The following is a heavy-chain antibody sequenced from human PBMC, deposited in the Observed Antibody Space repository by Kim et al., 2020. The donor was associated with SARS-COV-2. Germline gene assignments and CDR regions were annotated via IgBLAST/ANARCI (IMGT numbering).Heavy chain of an antibody. Sequence: ASVKVSCKASGYTFTSYYMHWVRQAPGQGLEWMGIINPSGGSTSYAQKFQGRVTMTRDTSTSTVYMELSSLRSEDTAVYYCARDPTVTTLDYYYYYGMDVWGQGPTVTVSS. D-gene: IGHD4-17*01. J-gene: IGHJ6*02. V-gene: IGHV1-46*01. CDR3: ARDPTVTTLDYYYYYGMDV. CDR2: INPSGGST. CDR1: GYTFTSYY.